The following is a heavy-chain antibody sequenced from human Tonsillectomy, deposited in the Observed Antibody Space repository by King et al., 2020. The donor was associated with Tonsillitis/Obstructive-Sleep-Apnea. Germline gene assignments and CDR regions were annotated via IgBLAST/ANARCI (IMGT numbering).Heavy chain of an antibody. CDR3: ARAVVVPAAFSWYFDL. J-gene: IGHJ2*01. CDR1: GFTVSSNY. Sequence: VQLVESGRGLIQPGGSLRLSCAASGFTVSSNYMSWVRQAPGKGLEWVSVIYSGGSTYYADSVQGRFIISRDNSKNTLYLQRNSLRAEDTAVYYCARAVVVPAAFSWYFDLWGRGTLVTVSS. V-gene: IGHV3-53*01. D-gene: IGHD2-2*01. CDR2: IYSGGST.